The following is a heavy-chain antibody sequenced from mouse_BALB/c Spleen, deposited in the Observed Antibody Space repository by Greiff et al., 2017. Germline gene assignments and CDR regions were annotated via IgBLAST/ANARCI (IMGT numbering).Heavy chain of an antibody. J-gene: IGHJ3*01. D-gene: IGHD2-4*01. V-gene: IGHV14-3*02. CDR3: ARGYYDYDEEDFGFAY. Sequence: VQLQQSGAELVKPGASVKLSCTASGFNIKDTYMHWVKQRPEQGLEWIGRIDPANGNTKYDPKFQGKATITADTSSNTAYLQLSSLTSEDTAVYYCARGYYDYDEEDFGFAYWGQGTLVTVSA. CDR2: IDPANGNT. CDR1: GFNIKDTY.